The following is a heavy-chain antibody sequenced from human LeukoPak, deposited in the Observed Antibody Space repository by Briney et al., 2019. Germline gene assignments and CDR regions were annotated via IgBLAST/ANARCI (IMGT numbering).Heavy chain of an antibody. Sequence: GRSLRLSCAASGFTFSGYWMHWVRQAPGKGLVWVSRIKNDGSSTSYADSVKGRFAISRDNAKNTLYLQMNSLRAEDTAVYYCAREYIAASVAYWGQGTLVTVSS. CDR1: GFTFSGYW. D-gene: IGHD6-13*01. CDR3: AREYIAASVAY. J-gene: IGHJ4*02. CDR2: IKNDGSST. V-gene: IGHV3-74*01.